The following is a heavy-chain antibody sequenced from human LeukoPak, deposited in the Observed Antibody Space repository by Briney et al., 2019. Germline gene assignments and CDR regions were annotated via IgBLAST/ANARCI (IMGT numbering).Heavy chain of an antibody. CDR3: ARDPPGSGSYYDY. Sequence: SSETLSLTCTVSGGSISSYYWGWIRQSPGKGLECIGYIYYSGSTNYNPSLKSRVTISVDTSKNQFSLKLSSVTAADTAMYYCARDPPGSGSYYDYWGQGALVTVSS. V-gene: IGHV4-59*01. D-gene: IGHD3-10*01. J-gene: IGHJ4*02. CDR2: IYYSGST. CDR1: GGSISSYY.